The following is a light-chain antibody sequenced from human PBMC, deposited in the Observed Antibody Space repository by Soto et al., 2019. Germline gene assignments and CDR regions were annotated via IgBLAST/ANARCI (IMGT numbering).Light chain of an antibody. CDR2: DAS. V-gene: IGKV1-13*02. J-gene: IGKJ5*01. CDR1: QGISSA. CDR3: QQFNSFPHP. Sequence: AIQLTQSPSSLSASVGDRVTITCRASQGISSALAWYQQKPGKAPKLLIYDASSLESGVPSRFSGSGSGTDVTLTISSLQPEDFAAYYCQQFNSFPHPFGQGTRLEIK.